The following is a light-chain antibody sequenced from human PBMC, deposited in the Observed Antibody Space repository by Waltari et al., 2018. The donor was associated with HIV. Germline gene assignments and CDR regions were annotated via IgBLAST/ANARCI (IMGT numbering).Light chain of an antibody. CDR1: SGDLGYTH. CDR3: TSYTPSNPWV. CDR2: DVT. J-gene: IGLJ2*01. V-gene: IGLV2-14*03. Sequence: QSALTQPASVSGSPGQSITLPCTGSSGDLGYTHVSWYQQHPGKAPKLLIYDVTNRPSGISHRFSGSKSGNTASLIISGLQAEDEADYFCTSYTPSNPWVFGGGTKLTVL.